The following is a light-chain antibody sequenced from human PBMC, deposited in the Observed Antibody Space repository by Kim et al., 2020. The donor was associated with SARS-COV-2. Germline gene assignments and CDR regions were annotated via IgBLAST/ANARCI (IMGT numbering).Light chain of an antibody. J-gene: IGKJ2*01. V-gene: IGKV3-20*01. CDR3: QQYGSSPPYT. CDR2: GAS. CDR1: QSVSSSY. Sequence: EIVLTQSPGTLSLSPGERATLSCRASQSVSSSYLAWYQQKHGPAPRLLIYGASSRATGIPDRFSGSGSGTDFTLTISRLEPEDFAVYYCQQYGSSPPYTFGQGTKLEI.